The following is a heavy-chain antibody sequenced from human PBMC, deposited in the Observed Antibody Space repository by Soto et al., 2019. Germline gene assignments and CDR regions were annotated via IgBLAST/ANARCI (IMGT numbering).Heavy chain of an antibody. CDR1: GFTFSNAW. CDR3: TTEVVATTDESDY. Sequence: GGSLRLSCAASGFTFSNAWMSWVRQAPGKGLEWVGRIKSKTDGGTTDYAAPVKGRFTISRDDSKNTLYLQMNSLKTEDTAVYYCTTEVVATTDESDYWGQGTLVTVSS. V-gene: IGHV3-15*01. J-gene: IGHJ4*02. CDR2: IKSKTDGGTT. D-gene: IGHD5-12*01.